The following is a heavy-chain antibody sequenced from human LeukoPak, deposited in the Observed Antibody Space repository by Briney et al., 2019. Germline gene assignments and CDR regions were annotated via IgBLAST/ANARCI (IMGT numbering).Heavy chain of an antibody. CDR3: AKCSTYCSGGSCYSYYYYGMDV. J-gene: IGHJ6*02. CDR2: ISGGGGNT. CDR1: GFTFSSYA. V-gene: IGHV3-23*01. Sequence: QPGGSLRLSCAASGFTFSSYAMSWVRQAPGKGLEWVSAISGGGGNTHYADSVKGRFTISRDNFKNTLYLQMNSLRAEDTAVYYCAKCSTYCSGGSCYSYYYYGMDVWGQGTTVTVSS. D-gene: IGHD2-15*01.